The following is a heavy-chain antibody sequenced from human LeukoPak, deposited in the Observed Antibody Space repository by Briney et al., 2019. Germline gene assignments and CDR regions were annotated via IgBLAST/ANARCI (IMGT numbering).Heavy chain of an antibody. Sequence: GASVKVSCKASGYTFTSYAMHWVRQAPGQRLEWGGWINAGNGNTKYSQKFQGRVTITRDTSASTAYMELSSLRSEDAAVYYCARDSYGSGSYYPYWGQGTLVTVSS. CDR2: INAGNGNT. D-gene: IGHD3-10*01. V-gene: IGHV1-3*01. J-gene: IGHJ4*02. CDR3: ARDSYGSGSYYPY. CDR1: GYTFTSYA.